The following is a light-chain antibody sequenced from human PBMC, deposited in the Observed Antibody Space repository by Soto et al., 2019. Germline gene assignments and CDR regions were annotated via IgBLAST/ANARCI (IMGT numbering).Light chain of an antibody. CDR3: RSYTTTITRACV. J-gene: IGLJ1*01. CDR2: EVT. Sequence: QSALTQPASVSGSPGQSITISCNGTSGDIGSYNRVSWYQQHPGKAPKLIIYEVTDRPSGGSNRFSGSKSGNTASLTISGLQAEDEAEVYCRSYTTTITRACVFGNGTKVTVL. V-gene: IGLV2-14*01. CDR1: SGDIGSYNR.